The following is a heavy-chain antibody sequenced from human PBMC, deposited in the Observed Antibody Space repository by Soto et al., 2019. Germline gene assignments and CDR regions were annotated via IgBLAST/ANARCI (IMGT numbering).Heavy chain of an antibody. J-gene: IGHJ4*02. D-gene: IGHD6-19*01. V-gene: IGHV3-30*18. Sequence: VQLVESGGGGVQPGRSLRLSCAASGFTFSDYAMHWVRQAPGKGLEWVAVVSHDGRNTHYADSVKGRFTISRDSSKTTVSLEMTSLRAEDTAVYYSAKGGRQWLVTSDFNYWGPGALVTVSS. CDR1: GFTFSDYA. CDR2: VSHDGRNT. CDR3: AKGGRQWLVTSDFNY.